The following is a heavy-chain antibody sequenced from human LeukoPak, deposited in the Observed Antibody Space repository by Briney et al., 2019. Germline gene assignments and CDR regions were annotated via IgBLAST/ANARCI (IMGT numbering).Heavy chain of an antibody. CDR2: ISYDGSNK. CDR3: ARDNGWSADF. J-gene: IGHJ4*02. V-gene: IGHV3-30-3*01. D-gene: IGHD2-15*01. CDR1: GFTFSSYA. Sequence: PGGTLRLSCAASGFTFSSYAMHWVRQAPGKGLEWVAVISYDGSNKYYADSVKGRFTISRDNSKNTLYLQMNSLRVEDTAVYYCARDNGWSADFWGQGTLVTVSS.